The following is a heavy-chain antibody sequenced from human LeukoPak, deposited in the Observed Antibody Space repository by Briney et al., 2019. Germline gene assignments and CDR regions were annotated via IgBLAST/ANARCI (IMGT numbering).Heavy chain of an antibody. CDR3: AREGGYSGYSDY. J-gene: IGHJ4*02. Sequence: ASVKVSCKASGYTFTGYYMHWVRQAPGQGPEWMGWINPNSGGTNYAQKFQGRVTMTRDTSISTAYMELSRLRSDDTAVYYCAREGGYSGYSDYWGQGTLVTVSS. V-gene: IGHV1-2*02. CDR2: INPNSGGT. CDR1: GYTFTGYY. D-gene: IGHD5-12*01.